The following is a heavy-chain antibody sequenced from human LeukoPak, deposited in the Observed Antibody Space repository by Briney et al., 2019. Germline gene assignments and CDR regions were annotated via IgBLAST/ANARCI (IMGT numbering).Heavy chain of an antibody. D-gene: IGHD3-10*01. CDR2: INPNSGGT. J-gene: IGHJ6*03. CDR1: GYTFTGYY. V-gene: IGHV1-2*02. CDR3: ARLNYYGSGSYRYYYYMDV. Sequence: ASVKVSCKASGYTFTGYYMHWVRQAPGQGLEWMGWINPNSGGTNYAQKFQGRVTMTRDTSISTAYMELSRLRSDDTAVYYCARLNYYGSGSYRYYYYMDVWDKGTTVTISS.